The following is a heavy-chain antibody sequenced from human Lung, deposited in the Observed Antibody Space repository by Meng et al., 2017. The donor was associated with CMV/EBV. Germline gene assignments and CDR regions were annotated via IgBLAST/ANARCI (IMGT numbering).Heavy chain of an antibody. CDR2: MNTNSGNT. CDR1: GYTFTRYD. V-gene: IGHV1-8*01. D-gene: IGHD2-15*01. Sequence: ASVKVSCKASGYTFTRYDINWVRQAAGQGLEWMGWMNTNSGNTGYAQKFQGRITMTGDTSITSAYMELSRLRSDDMAVYHCARVKRYCTGGTCSSTGYYGMDVWGQGXTVTVSS. CDR3: ARVKRYCTGGTCSSTGYYGMDV. J-gene: IGHJ6*02.